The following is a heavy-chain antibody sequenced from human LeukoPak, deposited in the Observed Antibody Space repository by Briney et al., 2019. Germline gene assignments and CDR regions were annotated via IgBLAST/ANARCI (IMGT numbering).Heavy chain of an antibody. CDR3: ARVWIEHGDYNYFDP. CDR1: GYTFTSYG. J-gene: IGHJ5*02. D-gene: IGHD3-10*01. V-gene: IGHV1-18*01. CDR2: ISAYNDNT. Sequence: GASVKVSCKASGYTFTSYGISWVRQAPGQGLEWMGWISAYNDNTNYAQKLQGRVTMTTDTSTSTAYMELRSLRSDDTAVYYCARVWIEHGDYNYFDPWGQGTLATVSS.